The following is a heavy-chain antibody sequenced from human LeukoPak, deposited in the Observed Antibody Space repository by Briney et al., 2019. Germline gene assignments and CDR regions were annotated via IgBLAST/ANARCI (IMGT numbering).Heavy chain of an antibody. CDR1: GGSISSSSYY. D-gene: IGHD1-26*01. CDR2: IYYSGST. J-gene: IGHJ4*02. V-gene: IGHV4-39*01. CDR3: ASLEVGATAD. Sequence: SETLSLTCTVSGGSISSSSYYWGWIRQPPGKGLEWIGSIYYSGSTYYNPCLKSRVTISVDTSKNQFSLKLSSVTAADTAVYYCASLEVGATADWGQGTLVTVSS.